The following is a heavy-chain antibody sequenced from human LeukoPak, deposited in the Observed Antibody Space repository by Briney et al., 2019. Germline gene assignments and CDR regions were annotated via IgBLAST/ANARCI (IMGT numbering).Heavy chain of an antibody. J-gene: IGHJ3*02. Sequence: GGSLRLSCAASGFTFSSYEMNWVRQAPGKGLEWVSYISSSGSTIYYADSVKGRFTISRDNAKDSLYLQMNSLRAEDTAVYHCASLLAQDAFDIWGQGTMVTVSS. CDR2: ISSSGSTI. CDR3: ASLLAQDAFDI. V-gene: IGHV3-48*03. D-gene: IGHD2-15*01. CDR1: GFTFSSYE.